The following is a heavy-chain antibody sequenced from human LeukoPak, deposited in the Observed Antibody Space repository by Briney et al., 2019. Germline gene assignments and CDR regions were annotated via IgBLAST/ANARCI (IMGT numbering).Heavy chain of an antibody. V-gene: IGHV3-30-3*01. CDR2: ISYDGSNK. CDR3: AREAEAFDY. Sequence: GRSLRLSCAASGFIFSNYAMYWVRQAPGKGLEWVAVISYDGSNKYYADSVKGRFTISRDNSKNTLYLQMNSLRGEDMAVYYCAREAEAFDYWGQGTLVTVSS. CDR1: GFIFSNYA. J-gene: IGHJ4*02.